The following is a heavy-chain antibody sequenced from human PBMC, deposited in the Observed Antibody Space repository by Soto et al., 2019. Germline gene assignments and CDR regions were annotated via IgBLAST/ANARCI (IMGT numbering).Heavy chain of an antibody. CDR2: ISAYNGNT. CDR1: GYTSTSYG. J-gene: IGHJ4*02. Sequence: AVKVTCKPTGYTSTSYGISWLRPSPGQGLEWMGWISAYNGNTNYAQKLQGRVTMTTDTSTSTAYMELRSLRSDDTAVYYCARESGLLRGGATDYWGQGTLVTVSS. V-gene: IGHV1-18*04. D-gene: IGHD3-3*01. CDR3: ARESGLLRGGATDY.